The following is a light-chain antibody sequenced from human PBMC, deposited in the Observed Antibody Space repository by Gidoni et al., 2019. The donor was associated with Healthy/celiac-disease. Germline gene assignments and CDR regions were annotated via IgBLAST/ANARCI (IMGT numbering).Light chain of an antibody. V-gene: IGKV1-27*01. J-gene: IGKJ2*01. CDR3: QKYNSAPRGT. CDR1: QGISNY. Sequence: DIQMTQSPSSLSASVGDRVTITCRASQGISNYLAWYQQKPGKVPKLLIYAASTLQSGVPSRFSGSGSGTDFTLTISSLQPEDVATYYCQKYNSAPRGTFGQXTKLEIK. CDR2: AAS.